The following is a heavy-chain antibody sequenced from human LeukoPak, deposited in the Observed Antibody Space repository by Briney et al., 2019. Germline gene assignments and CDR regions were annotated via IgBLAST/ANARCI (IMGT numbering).Heavy chain of an antibody. V-gene: IGHV4-30-2*01. CDR3: ARYSSSSQRFDY. CDR2: IYHSGST. D-gene: IGHD6-6*01. Sequence: SETLSLTCAVSGGSISSGGYSWSWIRQPPGTGLEWIGYIYHSGSTYYNPSLKSRVTISVDRSKNQFSLKPSSVTAADTAVYYCARYSSSSQRFDYWGQGTLVTVSS. CDR1: GGSISSGGYS. J-gene: IGHJ4*02.